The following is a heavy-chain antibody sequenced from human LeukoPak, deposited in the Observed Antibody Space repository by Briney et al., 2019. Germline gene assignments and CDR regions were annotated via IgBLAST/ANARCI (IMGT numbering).Heavy chain of an antibody. CDR3: AKSNWFDP. V-gene: IGHV3-11*06. CDR1: GFTFSDYY. Sequence: GGSLRLSCAASGFTFSDYYMSWIRQAPGKGLEWVSYISSSSSYTNYADSVKGRFTISRDNAKDTLYLQMNSLRPEDTAVYYCAKSNWFDPWGQGTLVTVSS. CDR2: ISSSSSYT. J-gene: IGHJ5*02.